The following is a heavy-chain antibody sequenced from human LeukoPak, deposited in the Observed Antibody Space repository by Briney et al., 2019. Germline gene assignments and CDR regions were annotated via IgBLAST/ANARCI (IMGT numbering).Heavy chain of an antibody. Sequence: PSETLSLTCTVSGGSISGYYWSWIRQPAGKGLEWIGFIFYSGTTNYNPSLKSRVTISVDTSKNQFSLKLSSVTAADTAVYYCARGGWNKFDYWGQGTLVTVSS. D-gene: IGHD3-22*01. CDR2: IFYSGTT. V-gene: IGHV4-59*01. CDR3: ARGGWNKFDY. CDR1: GGSISGYY. J-gene: IGHJ4*02.